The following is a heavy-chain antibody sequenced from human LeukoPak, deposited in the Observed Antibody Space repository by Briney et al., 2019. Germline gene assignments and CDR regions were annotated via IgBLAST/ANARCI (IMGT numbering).Heavy chain of an antibody. D-gene: IGHD3-22*01. CDR3: ARAYDSSGYYDY. J-gene: IGHJ4*02. CDR1: GYTFTGYY. V-gene: IGHV1-2*02. Sequence: ASVKVSCKASGYTFTGYYMHWVRQAPGQGLEWMGWINPNSGGTNYAQKFQGRVTMTRDTSISTAYMELSRLRSDDTAVYYCARAYDSSGYYDYWGQGTLVTVSS. CDR2: INPNSGGT.